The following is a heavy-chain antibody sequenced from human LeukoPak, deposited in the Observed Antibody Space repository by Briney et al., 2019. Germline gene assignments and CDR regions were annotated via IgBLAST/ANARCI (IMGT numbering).Heavy chain of an antibody. CDR2: INAGNGNT. Sequence: ASVKVSCKASGYTFTSYDINWVRQATGQRLEWMGWINAGNGNTKYSQEFQGRVTITRDTSASTAYMELSSLRSEDMAVYYCARGRVLRYFDWLLFPLDIWGQGTMVTVSS. CDR1: GYTFTSYD. J-gene: IGHJ3*02. V-gene: IGHV1-3*03. D-gene: IGHD3-9*01. CDR3: ARGRVLRYFDWLLFPLDI.